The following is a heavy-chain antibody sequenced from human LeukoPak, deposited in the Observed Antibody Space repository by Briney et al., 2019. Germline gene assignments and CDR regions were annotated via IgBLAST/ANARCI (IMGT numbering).Heavy chain of an antibody. CDR1: GGTFSSYA. D-gene: IGHD3-3*01. V-gene: IGHV1-69*13. CDR2: NIPIFGTS. Sequence: SVKVSCKASGGTFSSYAISWVRQAPGQGLEWMGGNIPIFGTSNYAQKFQGRVTITADESKSTAYMELSSLRSDDTAVYYCAREKDFWSGYYPSDYWGQGTLVTVSS. CDR3: AREKDFWSGYYPSDY. J-gene: IGHJ4*02.